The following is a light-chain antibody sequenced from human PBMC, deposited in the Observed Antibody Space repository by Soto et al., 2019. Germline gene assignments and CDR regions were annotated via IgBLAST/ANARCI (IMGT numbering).Light chain of an antibody. V-gene: IGKV1-39*01. CDR2: TAS. CDR3: QQSFSPPWT. J-gene: IGKJ1*01. Sequence: DIQMTQSPSSLSASVGDRVTITCRASQTISGYLNWYQQKPGKGPELLIFTASSLQSGVPSRFSGSGSGTEFTLSISSFQPEDLETYFCQQSFSPPWTFGQGTKVEIK. CDR1: QTISGY.